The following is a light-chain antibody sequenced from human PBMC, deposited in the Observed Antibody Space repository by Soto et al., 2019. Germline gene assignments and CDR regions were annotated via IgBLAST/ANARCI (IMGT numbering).Light chain of an antibody. CDR2: GAS. CDR1: QSLVSRDGNTY. CDR3: QQFSSYPLT. Sequence: VMTQSPLSLPVTLGQPASISCGSSQSLVSRDGNTYLNWYQQKPGQAPRLLIYGASSRATGIPDRFSGGGSGTDFTLTISRLEPEDFAVYYCQQFSSYPLTFGGGTKVDIK. V-gene: IGKV3-20*01. J-gene: IGKJ4*01.